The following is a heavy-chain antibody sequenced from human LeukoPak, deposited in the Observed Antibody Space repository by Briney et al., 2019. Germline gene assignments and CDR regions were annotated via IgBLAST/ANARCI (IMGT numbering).Heavy chain of an antibody. J-gene: IGHJ4*02. D-gene: IGHD2-15*01. CDR3: ARRLGYCSGGSCYWVQIDY. Sequence: GESLKISCKGSGYSFTSYWIGWVRQMPGKGLEWMGIIYPGDSDTRYSPSFQGQVTISADKSNSTAYLQWSSLKASDTAMYYCARRLGYCSGGSCYWVQIDYWGQGTLVTVSS. CDR1: GYSFTSYW. CDR2: IYPGDSDT. V-gene: IGHV5-51*01.